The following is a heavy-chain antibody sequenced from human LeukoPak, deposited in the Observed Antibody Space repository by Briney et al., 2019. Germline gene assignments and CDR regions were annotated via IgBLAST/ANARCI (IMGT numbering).Heavy chain of an antibody. V-gene: IGHV3-66*01. CDR3: ARDWGGGLHP. CDR2: IYSGVTT. J-gene: IGHJ5*02. Sequence: GGSLRLSCAASGFNVSNNYMTWVRQAPGKGLEWVSVIYSGVTTFYAGSVKGRFTISRDTAKNTLYLQMNNLRVVDTALYYCARDWGGGLHPWGQGTLVTVSS. CDR1: GFNVSNNY. D-gene: IGHD3-16*01.